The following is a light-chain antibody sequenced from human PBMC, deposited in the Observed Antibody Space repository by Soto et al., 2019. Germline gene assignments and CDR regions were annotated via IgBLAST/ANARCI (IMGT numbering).Light chain of an antibody. CDR2: EVS. V-gene: IGLV2-8*01. J-gene: IGLJ3*02. CDR1: SSDVGGYNY. CDR3: TSYVGDKNWV. Sequence: QSALTQPPSASGSPGQSVTISCTGTSSDVGGYNYVSWYQQHPGKAPKVMIYEVSKRPSGVPDRFSGSKSGNTASLTVSGLQAEDEADYYCTSYVGDKNWVFGGVTKLTVL.